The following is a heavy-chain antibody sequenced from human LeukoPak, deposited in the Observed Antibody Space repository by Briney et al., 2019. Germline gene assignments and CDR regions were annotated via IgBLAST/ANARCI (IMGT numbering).Heavy chain of an antibody. CDR2: IRGSGDST. CDR3: AKSYSYYHMDD. V-gene: IGHV3-23*01. CDR1: GFTFDDYG. Sequence: GGSLRLSCAASGFTFDDYGMSWVRLAPGKGLEWVSSIRGSGDSTYYADSVKGRFTISRDNTKNTLYLQMNSLRGDDTAVYYCAKSYSYYHMDDWGKGTSVTVSS. J-gene: IGHJ6*03.